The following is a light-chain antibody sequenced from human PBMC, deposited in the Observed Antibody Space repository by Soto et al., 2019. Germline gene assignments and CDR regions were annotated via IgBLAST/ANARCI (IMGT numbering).Light chain of an antibody. CDR2: DVT. V-gene: IGLV2-14*03. CDR3: ASLTTTTFV. J-gene: IGLJ6*01. CDR1: SSDVGAYNF. Sequence: QSALTQPASVSGSPGQSITISCTGTSSDVGAYNFVSWYQHLPDEAPKLIISDVTNRPSGVSDRFSGSKSGTTASLTISGLQAEDEADYYGASLTTTTFVFGSGTKLTVL.